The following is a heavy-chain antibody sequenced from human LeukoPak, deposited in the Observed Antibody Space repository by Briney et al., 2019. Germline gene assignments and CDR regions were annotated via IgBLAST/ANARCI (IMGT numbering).Heavy chain of an antibody. V-gene: IGHV3-23*01. CDR3: AKDRSDYGGYPPGAFDI. D-gene: IGHD4-17*01. CDR1: GFTFSSYA. Sequence: GGSLRLSCAASGFTFSSYAMSWVRQAPGKGLEWVSAISGSGVSTYYADSVKGRFTISRDNSKNTLYLQMNSLRAADTAVYYCAKDRSDYGGYPPGAFDIWGQGTMVAVSS. J-gene: IGHJ3*02. CDR2: ISGSGVST.